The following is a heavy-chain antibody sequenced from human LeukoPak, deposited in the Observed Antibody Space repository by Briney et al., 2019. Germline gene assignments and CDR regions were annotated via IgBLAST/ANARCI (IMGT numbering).Heavy chain of an antibody. Sequence: PSETLSLTCAVSGVSFNDYYWSWVRQTPGKGLEWIGEINHSGYTNDSPSLKSRVTLSIDTSRNKFSLNLRSVTVADTGIYYCTRMTTGHDYWGQGTLVTVSS. CDR1: GVSFNDYY. J-gene: IGHJ4*02. CDR2: INHSGYT. D-gene: IGHD4-17*01. V-gene: IGHV4-34*01. CDR3: TRMTTGHDY.